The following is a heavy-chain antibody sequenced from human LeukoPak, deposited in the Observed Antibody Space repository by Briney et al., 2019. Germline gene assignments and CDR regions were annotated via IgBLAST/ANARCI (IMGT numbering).Heavy chain of an antibody. Sequence: GGSLRLSCAASGFTFDDYGMSWVHQAPGKGLEWVSGISWSGGSTAYADSVKGRFTISRDNSKNSLYLQMHSLSAEDTALYYCAKDPIGDYEGYFDCWGQGTLVTVSS. V-gene: IGHV3-20*04. CDR1: GFTFDDYG. CDR2: ISWSGGST. D-gene: IGHD4-17*01. CDR3: AKDPIGDYEGYFDC. J-gene: IGHJ4*02.